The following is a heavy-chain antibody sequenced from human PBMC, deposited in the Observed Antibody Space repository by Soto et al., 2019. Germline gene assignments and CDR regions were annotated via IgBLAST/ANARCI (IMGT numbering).Heavy chain of an antibody. CDR1: GGSVSSGGDA. Sequence: PSETLSLTCTVSGGSVSSGGDAGSWLRQPPGKGLEWIGYIYHSGSTNYNPSLKSRVTMSVDTSKNQFSLKLSSVAAADTAVYYCARHTDIVSSTVYNWGQGILVTVSS. CDR3: ARHTDIVSSTVYN. D-gene: IGHD5-12*01. J-gene: IGHJ4*02. CDR2: IYHSGST. V-gene: IGHV4-61*08.